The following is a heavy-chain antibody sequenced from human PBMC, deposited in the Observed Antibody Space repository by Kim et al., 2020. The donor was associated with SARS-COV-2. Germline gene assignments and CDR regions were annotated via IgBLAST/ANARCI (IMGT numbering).Heavy chain of an antibody. J-gene: IGHJ4*02. Sequence: GGSLRLSCAASGFTFSSYSMNWVRQAPGKGLEWVSSISSSSSYIYYADSVKGRFTISRDNAKNSLYLQMNSLRAEDTAVYYCARDQSLPRIAAAGTDFDYWGQGTLVTVSS. CDR3: ARDQSLPRIAAAGTDFDY. V-gene: IGHV3-21*01. D-gene: IGHD6-13*01. CDR2: ISSSSSYI. CDR1: GFTFSSYS.